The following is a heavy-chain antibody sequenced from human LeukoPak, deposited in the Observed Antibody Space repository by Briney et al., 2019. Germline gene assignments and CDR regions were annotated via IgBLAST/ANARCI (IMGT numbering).Heavy chain of an antibody. J-gene: IGHJ4*02. CDR2: IWYDGSDK. D-gene: IGHD5/OR15-5a*01. Sequence: GGSLRLSCAASGFTFSDYGMHWVRQAPGKGLEWVAVIWYDGSDKYYADSVEGRFTVSRDNSKYTLNMQMNSLRAEDTAVYYCARVSRSASSIDYWGQGTLVTVSS. CDR3: ARVSRSASSIDY. CDR1: GFTFSDYG. V-gene: IGHV3-33*01.